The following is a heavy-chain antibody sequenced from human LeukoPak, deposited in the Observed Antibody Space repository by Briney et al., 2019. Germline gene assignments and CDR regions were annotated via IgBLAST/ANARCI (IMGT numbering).Heavy chain of an antibody. D-gene: IGHD6-13*01. CDR2: ISYDGSNK. Sequence: GGSLRLSCAASGFTFSSYSMNWVRQAPGKGLEWVAVISYDGSNKYYADSVKGRFTISRDNSKNTLYLQMNSLRAEDTAVYYCAREQQLVIDYWGQGTLVTVSS. CDR1: GFTFSSYS. CDR3: AREQQLVIDY. V-gene: IGHV3-30*03. J-gene: IGHJ4*02.